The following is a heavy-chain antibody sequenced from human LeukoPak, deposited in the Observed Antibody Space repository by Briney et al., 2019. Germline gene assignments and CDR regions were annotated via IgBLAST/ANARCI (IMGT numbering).Heavy chain of an antibody. J-gene: IGHJ6*03. Sequence: SETLSLTCSVSGGSISSYYWSWIRQPPGKGLEWIGYIYYSGSTNYNPSLKSRVTISVDTSKNQFSLKLSSVTAADTAVYYCATVGSFRDGYNLGYMDVWGKGTTVTVSS. D-gene: IGHD5-24*01. CDR1: GGSISSYY. CDR2: IYYSGST. V-gene: IGHV4-59*01. CDR3: ATVGSFRDGYNLGYMDV.